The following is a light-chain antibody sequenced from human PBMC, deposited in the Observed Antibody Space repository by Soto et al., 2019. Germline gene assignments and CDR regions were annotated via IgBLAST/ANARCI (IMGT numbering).Light chain of an antibody. CDR3: QQYDNLPIT. CDR1: HDIGNS. CDR2: DAY. J-gene: IGKJ5*01. V-gene: IGKV1-33*01. Sequence: DIQMTQSPPSLSASVGDRVTITCQASHDIGNSLNWYQDKPGQAPKLVIYDAYNLETGVPSTFSGSGYGTHFTFTITSLRPEDIATYYCQQYDNLPITFGQGTRLEIK.